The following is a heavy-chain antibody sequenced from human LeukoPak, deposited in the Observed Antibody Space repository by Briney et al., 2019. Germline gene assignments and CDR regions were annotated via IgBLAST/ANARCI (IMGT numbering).Heavy chain of an antibody. CDR1: SYSIGSGYY. V-gene: IGHV4-38-2*02. CDR2: INHSGIT. J-gene: IGHJ4*02. D-gene: IGHD3-9*01. CDR3: GRDRPTGYYDY. Sequence: SETLSLTCTVSSYSIGSGYYWGWIRQPPGKGLEWIASINHSGITYYNPSLKSRVTISVDTSKNQFSLKLTSVTAADTAVYHCGRDRPTGYYDYWGQGILVTVSS.